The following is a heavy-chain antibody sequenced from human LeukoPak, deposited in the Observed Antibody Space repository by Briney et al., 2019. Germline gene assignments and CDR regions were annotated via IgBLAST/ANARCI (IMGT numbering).Heavy chain of an antibody. Sequence: GGSLRLSCAASGFTFSSYSMNWVRQAPGKGLEWVSSISSSSSYIYYADSVKGRFTVSRDSSKSTVYLQMNSLRVEDTAVYYCARGRLPKYYFDSWGQGTLVTVSS. V-gene: IGHV3-21*04. CDR3: ARGRLPKYYFDS. D-gene: IGHD4-11*01. J-gene: IGHJ4*02. CDR1: GFTFSSYS. CDR2: ISSSSSYI.